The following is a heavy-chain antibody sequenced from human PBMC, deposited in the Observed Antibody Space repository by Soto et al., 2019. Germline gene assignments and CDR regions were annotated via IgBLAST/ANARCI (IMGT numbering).Heavy chain of an antibody. CDR3: VRTSLVVAAATREDY. J-gene: IGHJ4*02. V-gene: IGHV3-74*01. Sequence: EVQLVESGGGLVQPGESLRLSCAASGFTFSSYWWHGVRQAQGKGLGWVSRINSDGSSTSYAGSVKGRFTISRDNAKNTLYLQMNSLRAEDTAVYYCVRTSLVVAAATREDYWGQGTLVTVSS. CDR1: GFTFSSYW. CDR2: INSDGSST. D-gene: IGHD2-15*01.